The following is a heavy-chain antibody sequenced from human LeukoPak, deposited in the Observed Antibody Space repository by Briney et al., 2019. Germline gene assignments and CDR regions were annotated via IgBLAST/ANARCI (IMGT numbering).Heavy chain of an antibody. CDR3: AREERPGYLDDY. CDR1: GFTFSSYS. V-gene: IGHV3-21*01. Sequence: GGSLRLSCAASGFTFSSYSMNWVRQAPGKGLEWVSTISSSSYIYYADSVKGRFTISRDNAKNSLYLQMNSLRAEDTAVYYCAREERPGYLDDYWGQGTLVTVSS. J-gene: IGHJ4*02. CDR2: ISSSSYI. D-gene: IGHD2-21*01.